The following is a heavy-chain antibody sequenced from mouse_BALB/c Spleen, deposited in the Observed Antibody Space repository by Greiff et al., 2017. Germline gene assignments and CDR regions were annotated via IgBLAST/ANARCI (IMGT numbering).Heavy chain of an antibody. V-gene: IGHV5-12-1*01. D-gene: IGHD2-3*01. J-gene: IGHJ2*01. CDR2: ISSGSSTI. Sequence: EVMLVESGGGLVKPGGSLKLSCAASGFAFSSYDMSWVRQTPEKRLEWVAYISSGSSTIYYADTVKGRFTISRDNPKNTLFLQMTSLRSEDTAMYYCARSGYDGYYVRCDYWGQGTTLTVSS. CDR3: ARSGYDGYYVRCDY. CDR1: GFAFSSYD.